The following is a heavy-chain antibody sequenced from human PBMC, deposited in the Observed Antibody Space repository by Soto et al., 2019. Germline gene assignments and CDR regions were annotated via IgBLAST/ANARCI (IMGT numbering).Heavy chain of an antibody. D-gene: IGHD3-16*01. CDR1: GYSFTNND. CDR2: MNPGSGDT. J-gene: IGHJ5*02. CDR3: ARMETFGSLNWSER. V-gene: IGHV1-8*01. Sequence: ASVKVSCKASGYSFTNNDVSWVRQATGQGLEWMGWMNPGSGDTGYAQKFQGRVTMTREISIAKAYMELSSLRSDDTAIYYCARMETFGSLNWSERWGKRSLVNVSS.